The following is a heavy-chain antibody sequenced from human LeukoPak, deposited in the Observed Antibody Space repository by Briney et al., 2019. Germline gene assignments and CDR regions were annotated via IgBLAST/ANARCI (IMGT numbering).Heavy chain of an antibody. D-gene: IGHD7-27*01. Sequence: SQTLSLTCAVSGGSISSGSYSWSWIRQPPEKGVEWIGYIYPRGSTYYNPSLKSRVILSLDKSANQFFLNLSSVTAADTAVYYCARFSPRAMGNYLDFWGQGTLVTVSS. CDR3: ARFSPRAMGNYLDF. CDR2: IYPRGST. V-gene: IGHV4-30-2*01. J-gene: IGHJ4*02. CDR1: GGSISSGSYS.